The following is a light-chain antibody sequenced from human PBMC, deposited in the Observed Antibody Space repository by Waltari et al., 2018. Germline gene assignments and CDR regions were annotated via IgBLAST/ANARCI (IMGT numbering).Light chain of an antibody. Sequence: DIVMTQSPDSLAVSLGERATINCQSSPSVLYSSNNKNYLAWYQQKPGQPPKLLIYWASTRESGVPDRFSGSGSGTDFTLSISSLQAEDVAVYYCQQYYSTRTFGQGTKVEIK. J-gene: IGKJ1*01. V-gene: IGKV4-1*01. CDR2: WAS. CDR3: QQYYSTRT. CDR1: PSVLYSSNNKNY.